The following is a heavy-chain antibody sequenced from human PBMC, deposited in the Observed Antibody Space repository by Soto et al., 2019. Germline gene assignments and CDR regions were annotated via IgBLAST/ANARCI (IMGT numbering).Heavy chain of an antibody. CDR1: RFTFSTYA. J-gene: IGHJ5*02. V-gene: IGHV3-23*01. Sequence: GGSLRLSCVASRFTFSTYAMTWVRQAPGKGLEWVSSISGGGGVTYYADSVKGRFTVSRDNSKNTLYVQMNSLRVEDTAVYYCARAARSRIQSLPNENGFDPWGQGTLVTVSS. D-gene: IGHD5-18*01. CDR3: ARAARSRIQSLPNENGFDP. CDR2: ISGGGGVT.